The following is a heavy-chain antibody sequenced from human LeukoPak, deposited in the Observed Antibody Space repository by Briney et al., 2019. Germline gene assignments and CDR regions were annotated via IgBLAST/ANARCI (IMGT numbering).Heavy chain of an antibody. J-gene: IGHJ4*02. CDR1: GFTFSSYG. CDR3: AKGPLIEVAGTTWDY. CDR2: ILSDGSKE. D-gene: IGHD6-19*01. V-gene: IGHV3-33*06. Sequence: GGSLRLSCAASGFTFSSYGMHWVRQAPGKGLEWVAVILSDGSKEFYTDSVKGRFTISRDNSKNMLYLQMNSLGAEDTAVYYCAKGPLIEVAGTTWDYWGQGTLVTVSS.